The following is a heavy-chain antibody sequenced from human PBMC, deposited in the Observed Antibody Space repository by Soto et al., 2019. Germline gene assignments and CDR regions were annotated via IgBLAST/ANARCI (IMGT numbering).Heavy chain of an antibody. J-gene: IGHJ6*02. V-gene: IGHV1-18*01. Sequence: ASVKVSCKASGYTFTSYGISWVRQAPGQGLEWMGWISAYNGNTNYAQKLQGRVTMTTDTSTSTAYMELRSLRSDDTAVYYCARDDILTGYYNYYYYGMDVWGQGTTVTVS. CDR1: GYTFTSYG. CDR2: ISAYNGNT. CDR3: ARDDILTGYYNYYYYGMDV. D-gene: IGHD3-9*01.